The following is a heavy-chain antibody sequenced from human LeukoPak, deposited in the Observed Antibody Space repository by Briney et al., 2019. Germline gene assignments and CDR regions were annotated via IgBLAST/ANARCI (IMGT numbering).Heavy chain of an antibody. CDR3: ARGFPNVNKYYDILTGYPYYFDY. CDR1: GGTFSSYA. V-gene: IGHV1-69*13. J-gene: IGHJ4*02. Sequence: GASVKVSCKASGGTFSSYAISWVRQAPGQGLEWXXXXXXXXXTANYAQKFRGRVTITADESTSTAYMELSSLRSEDTAVYYCARGFPNVNKYYDILTGYPYYFDYWGQGTLVTVSS. CDR2: XXXXXXTA. D-gene: IGHD3-9*01.